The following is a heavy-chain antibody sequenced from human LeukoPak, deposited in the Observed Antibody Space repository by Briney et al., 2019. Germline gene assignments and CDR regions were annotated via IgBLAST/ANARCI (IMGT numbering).Heavy chain of an antibody. Sequence: SETLSLTCTVSGGSISSYYWSWIRQPAGKGLESIGHISTSGSTNYNPSLKSRVTMSVDTSKNQFSLKLSSVTAADTAVYYCARHFFRRYFDWLSPPYFDYWGQGTLVTVSS. CDR1: GGSISSYY. J-gene: IGHJ4*02. CDR2: ISTSGST. CDR3: ARHFFRRYFDWLSPPYFDY. V-gene: IGHV4-4*07. D-gene: IGHD3-9*01.